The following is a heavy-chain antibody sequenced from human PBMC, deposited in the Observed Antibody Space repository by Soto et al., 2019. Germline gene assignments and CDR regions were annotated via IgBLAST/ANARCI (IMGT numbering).Heavy chain of an antibody. D-gene: IGHD1-26*01. Sequence: QVQLVESGGGAVQPGGSLRLSCVASGFDFTYYAMHWVRQAPGKGLESVAVMSSDGSKIHHTDSVKGRFTISRDNCKNTLYLQMNSLRKEDTAVYFCAKDEGVGGTLGLFDYWGQGTLVSVSS. CDR2: MSSDGSKI. J-gene: IGHJ4*02. V-gene: IGHV3-30*18. CDR1: GFDFTYYA. CDR3: AKDEGVGGTLGLFDY.